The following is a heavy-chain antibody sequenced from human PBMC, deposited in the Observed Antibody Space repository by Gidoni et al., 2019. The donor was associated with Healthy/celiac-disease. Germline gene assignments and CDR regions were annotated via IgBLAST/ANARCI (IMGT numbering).Heavy chain of an antibody. CDR1: GFTFSSYA. J-gene: IGHJ4*02. Sequence: QVQLVESGGGVVQPGRSLRLSCAASGFTFSSYAMHWVRQAPGKGLEWVAVISYDGSNKYYADSVKGRFTISRDNSKNTLYLQMNSLRAEDTAVYYCAREWEIYGDSRHPDYWGQGTLVTVSS. CDR2: ISYDGSNK. CDR3: AREWEIYGDSRHPDY. D-gene: IGHD4-17*01. V-gene: IGHV3-30-3*01.